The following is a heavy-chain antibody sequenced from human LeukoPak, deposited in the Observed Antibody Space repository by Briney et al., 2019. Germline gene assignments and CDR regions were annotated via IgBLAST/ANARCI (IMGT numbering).Heavy chain of an antibody. V-gene: IGHV3-74*01. Sequence: PGGSLRLSCAASELNFENHLMHWVRQVPGKGLEWVSRTDAGGSSTSYADSMRGRFSISRDNGKSTLYLQMNSLRVEDTAVYYCARGPPIGGGAYVGDYWGHGTLVTVSS. D-gene: IGHD4-23*01. J-gene: IGHJ4*01. CDR2: TDAGGSST. CDR1: ELNFENHL. CDR3: ARGPPIGGGAYVGDY.